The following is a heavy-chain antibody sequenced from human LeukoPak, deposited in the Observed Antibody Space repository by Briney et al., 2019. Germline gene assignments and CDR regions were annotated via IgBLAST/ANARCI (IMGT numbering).Heavy chain of an antibody. D-gene: IGHD1-26*01. CDR1: GFTFSSYA. CDR2: ISGSGGST. CDR3: AKDVVGARAADY. J-gene: IGHJ4*02. Sequence: GGSLRLSCAASGFTFSSYAMNWVRQAPGKGLEWVSAISGSGGSTYYADSVKGRFTISRDNSKNTLYLEMNSLRAEDTAMYYCAKDVVGARAADYWGQGTLVTLSS. V-gene: IGHV3-23*01.